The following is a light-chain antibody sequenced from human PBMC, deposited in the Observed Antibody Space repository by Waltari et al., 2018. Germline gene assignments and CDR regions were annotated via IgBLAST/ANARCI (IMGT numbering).Light chain of an antibody. J-gene: IGLJ2*01. V-gene: IGLV6-57*01. CDR2: EDN. CDR1: SGSIASNY. CDR3: QSYDSSNSVV. Sequence: NFMLTQPHSVSESPGKTVTISCTRSSGSIASNYVQWYQQRPGSSPTTVIYEDNQRPSGVPDRFSGSIDISSNSASLTISGLKTEDEADYYCQSYDSSNSVVFGGGTKLTIL.